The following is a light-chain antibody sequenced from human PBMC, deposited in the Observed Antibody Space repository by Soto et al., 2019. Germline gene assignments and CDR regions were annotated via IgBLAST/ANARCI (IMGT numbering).Light chain of an antibody. CDR1: SSNIGNYA. CDR2: YDD. CDR3: AAWDDRLNGVV. J-gene: IGLJ2*01. V-gene: IGLV1-36*01. Sequence: QSVLAQPPSVSEAPRQRVTISCSGSSSNIGNYAVNWYQQLPGKAPKLVIYYDDLLPSGVSDRFSGSKSGTSASLAISGLQSEDEADYYCAAWDDRLNGVVFGGGTKVTVL.